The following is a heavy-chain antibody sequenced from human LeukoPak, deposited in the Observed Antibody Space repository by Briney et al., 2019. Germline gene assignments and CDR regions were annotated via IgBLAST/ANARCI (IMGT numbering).Heavy chain of an antibody. CDR3: ARPFFHRRYCSGGSCYDAFDI. Sequence: GESLKISFKGSGCRFTSYWIGWVRQMPGKGVEWMGIIYPGDSDTRYSPSFQGQVTISADKSISTAYLQWSSLKASDTAMYYCARPFFHRRYCSGGSCYDAFDIWGQGTMVTVSS. CDR2: IYPGDSDT. D-gene: IGHD2-15*01. J-gene: IGHJ3*02. CDR1: GCRFTSYW. V-gene: IGHV5-51*01.